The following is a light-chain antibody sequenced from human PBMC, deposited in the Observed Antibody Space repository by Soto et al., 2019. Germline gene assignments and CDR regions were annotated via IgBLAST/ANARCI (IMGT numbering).Light chain of an antibody. Sequence: IHMTHSPASLSASVVYRVTITFRTIQSITTSLNWYRQKPGQAPDLLIYAASSLQSGIPSRFGGSGSGTDFTLTISGLQPEDFATYYCQQNYSLPVTFGQGTRVE. J-gene: IGKJ5*01. V-gene: IGKV1-39*01. CDR3: QQNYSLPVT. CDR2: AAS. CDR1: QSITTS.